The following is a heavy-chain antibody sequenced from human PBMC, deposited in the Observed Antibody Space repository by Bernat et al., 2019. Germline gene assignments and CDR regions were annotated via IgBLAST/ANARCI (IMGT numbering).Heavy chain of an antibody. J-gene: IGHJ4*02. Sequence: QVQLVQSGAEVKKPGASVKVSCKASGYTFTGYYMHWVRQAPGQGLEWMGWINPNSGGTNHAQKFQGWVTMTRDTSISTAYMELSRLRSDDTAVYYCASGAAGGGGYYFDYWGQGTLVTVSS. CDR3: ASGAAGGGGYYFDY. V-gene: IGHV1-2*04. D-gene: IGHD6-13*01. CDR1: GYTFTGYY. CDR2: INPNSGGT.